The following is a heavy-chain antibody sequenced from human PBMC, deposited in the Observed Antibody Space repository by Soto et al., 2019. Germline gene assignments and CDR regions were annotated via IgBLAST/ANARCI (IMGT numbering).Heavy chain of an antibody. J-gene: IGHJ6*02. Sequence: GGSLRLSCAASGFTFSSYAMSWVRQAPGKGLEWVSAISGSVGSTYYADSVKGRFTISRDNSKNTLYLQMNSLRAEDTAVYYCAKDRPDYYGSGTPLGMDVWGQGTTVTSP. D-gene: IGHD3-10*01. CDR2: ISGSVGST. V-gene: IGHV3-23*01. CDR3: AKDRPDYYGSGTPLGMDV. CDR1: GFTFSSYA.